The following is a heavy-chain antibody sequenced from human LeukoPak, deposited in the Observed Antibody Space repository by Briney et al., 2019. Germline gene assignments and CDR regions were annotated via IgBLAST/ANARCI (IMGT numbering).Heavy chain of an antibody. Sequence: GGSLRLSCAASGFTFNSYGMHWVRQAPGKGLEWVAVISYDGSNKYYADFVKGRFTISRDNSKNTLSLQMNGLIPEDTAVYYCARQPVRTIPYYMDVWGKGTTVTVSS. CDR3: ARQPVRTIPYYMDV. CDR2: ISYDGSNK. V-gene: IGHV3-30*03. D-gene: IGHD1-14*01. CDR1: GFTFNSYG. J-gene: IGHJ6*03.